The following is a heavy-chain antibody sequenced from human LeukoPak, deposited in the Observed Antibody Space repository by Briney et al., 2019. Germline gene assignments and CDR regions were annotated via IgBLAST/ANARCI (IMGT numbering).Heavy chain of an antibody. V-gene: IGHV4-34*01. D-gene: IGHD4-17*01. CDR1: GESFSGYY. CDR3: ARGPYGGPVTTIKYYYYYYLDV. Sequence: SETLSLTCTVYGESFSGYYWTWIRQPPGKGLEWVGEINHGGSTDYNPSLKSRVTISIDTSKNQFSLKLNSVAAADTAVYYCARGPYGGPVTTIKYYYYYYLDVWGKGTTVTVSS. J-gene: IGHJ6*03. CDR2: INHGGST.